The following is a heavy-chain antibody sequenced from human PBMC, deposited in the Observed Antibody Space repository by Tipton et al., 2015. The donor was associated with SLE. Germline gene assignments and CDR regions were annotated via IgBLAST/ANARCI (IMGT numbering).Heavy chain of an antibody. CDR2: IYYSGST. J-gene: IGHJ5*02. D-gene: IGHD2-2*01. CDR1: GGSIRNYY. CDR3: ARSTDQNWFDP. Sequence: TLSLTCTVSGGSIRNYYWSWMRQPPGKGLEWIGSIYYSGSTYYNPSLKSRVTISLDTSKNQFSLKLNSVTAADTAVYYCARSTDQNWFDPWGQGTLVTVSS. V-gene: IGHV4-59*12.